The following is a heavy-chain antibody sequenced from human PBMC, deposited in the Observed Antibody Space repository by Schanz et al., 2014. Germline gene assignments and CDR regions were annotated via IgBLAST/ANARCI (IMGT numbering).Heavy chain of an antibody. V-gene: IGHV1-69*08. CDR2: IISILGIA. CDR1: GGTFSSYT. Sequence: QVQLVQSGAEVKKPGSSVKVSCKASGGTFSSYTISWVRQAPGQGLEWMGRIISILGIANYAQKFQGRVTMTRDTSTSTVYMELSSLRSEDTAVYYCARDGVDAAAGGNYWGQGTLVTVSS. D-gene: IGHD6-13*01. CDR3: ARDGVDAAAGGNY. J-gene: IGHJ4*02.